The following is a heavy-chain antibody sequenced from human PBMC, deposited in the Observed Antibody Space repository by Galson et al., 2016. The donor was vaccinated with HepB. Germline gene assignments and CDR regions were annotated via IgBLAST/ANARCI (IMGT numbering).Heavy chain of an antibody. CDR3: ATRGGGNFRFGY. Sequence: SLRLSCAASGFTFSRYRMHWVRQAPGKGLEWVSRIHSDGSSTSYADSVKGRFTISRDNAKNTLYLQMNSLRAEDTAVYYCATRGGGNFRFGYWGQGTLVTVSS. CDR1: GFTFSRYR. J-gene: IGHJ4*02. D-gene: IGHD4-23*01. V-gene: IGHV3-74*01. CDR2: IHSDGSST.